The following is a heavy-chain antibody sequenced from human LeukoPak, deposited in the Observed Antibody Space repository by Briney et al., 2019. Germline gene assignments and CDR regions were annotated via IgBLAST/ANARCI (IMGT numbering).Heavy chain of an antibody. D-gene: IGHD4-17*01. J-gene: IGHJ4*02. CDR1: GNTFTRYY. Sequence: ASVKVSCKASGNTFTRYYMHWVRQAPEQGLEWMGIINPSGVSTIYAQNFQGRVTMTRDTSTSTVYMEPSSLRSEDTAVYYCARDQNDYGLFDYWGQGTLVTVSS. CDR3: ARDQNDYGLFDY. CDR2: INPSGVST. V-gene: IGHV1-46*01.